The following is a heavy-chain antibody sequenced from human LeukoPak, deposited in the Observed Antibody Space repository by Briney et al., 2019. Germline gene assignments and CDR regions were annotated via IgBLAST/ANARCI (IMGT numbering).Heavy chain of an antibody. CDR1: GYTFTGYY. CDR2: INPNSGGT. V-gene: IGHV1-2*06. J-gene: IGHJ3*02. D-gene: IGHD2-21*01. CDR3: ARDVVVGNAFDI. Sequence: ASVKVSCKASGYTFTGYYMQWVRQAPGQGLEWMGRINPNSGGTNYAQKFQGRVTMTRDTSISTAYMELSRLRSDDTAVYYCARDVVVGNAFDIWGQGTMVTVSS.